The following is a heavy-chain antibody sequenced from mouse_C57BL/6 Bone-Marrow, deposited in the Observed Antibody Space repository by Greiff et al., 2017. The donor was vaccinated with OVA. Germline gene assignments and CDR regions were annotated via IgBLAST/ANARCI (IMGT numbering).Heavy chain of an antibody. CDR3: ARLREGYYVDYAMDY. D-gene: IGHD2-3*01. CDR1: GYTFTNYW. J-gene: IGHJ4*01. V-gene: IGHV1-63*01. Sequence: QVQLQQSGAELVRPGTSVKMSCKASGYTFTNYWIGWAKQRPGHGLEWIGDIYPGGGYTNYNEKFKGKATLTADKSSSTAYMQFSSLTSEDSAIYYWARLREGYYVDYAMDYWGQGTSGTVSS. CDR2: IYPGGGYT.